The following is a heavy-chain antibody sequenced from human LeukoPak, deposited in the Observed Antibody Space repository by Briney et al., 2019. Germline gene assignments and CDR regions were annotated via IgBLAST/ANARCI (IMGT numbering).Heavy chain of an antibody. CDR2: NYSGGST. V-gene: IGHV3-66*01. D-gene: IGHD3-22*01. J-gene: IGHJ2*01. CDR3: ARDKVYYYDSSGYSYYWYFDL. Sequence: GSLRLSCAASGFTVSSNYMSWVRQAPGKGLEWVSVNYSGGSTYYSDSVKGRFTISRDNSKNTLYLQMNSPRAEDTAVYYCARDKVYYYDSSGYSYYWYFDLWGRGTLVTVS. CDR1: GFTVSSNY.